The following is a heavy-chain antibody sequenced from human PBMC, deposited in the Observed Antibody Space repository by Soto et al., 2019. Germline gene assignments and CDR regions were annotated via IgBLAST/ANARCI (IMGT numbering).Heavy chain of an antibody. CDR1: GGSISSYS. CDR2: ILHSGST. Sequence: SETLSLTCAVSGGSISSYSWTWIRQPPGKGPEWVGYILHSGSTYYNPSLKSRVIISVDRSKNQFFLKLMSVTAAETAIYYCASLISRDGYTSFDYWGQGALVTVSS. V-gene: IGHV4-30-2*01. D-gene: IGHD5-12*01. CDR3: ASLISRDGYTSFDY. J-gene: IGHJ4*02.